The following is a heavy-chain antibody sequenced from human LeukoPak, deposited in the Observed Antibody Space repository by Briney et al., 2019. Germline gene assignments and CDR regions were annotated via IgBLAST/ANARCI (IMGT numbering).Heavy chain of an antibody. D-gene: IGHD2-2*01. J-gene: IGHJ6*03. V-gene: IGHV4-4*07. CDR2: IYTSGST. CDR3: ARGLGGVVVPATSYYMDV. CDR1: GGSISSYY. Sequence: SETLSLTCTVSGGSISSYYWRWIRQPAGKGLEWIGRIYTSGSTNYNPSLKSRVTMSVDTSKNQFSLKLSSVTAADTAVYYCARGLGGVVVPATSYYMDVWGKGTTVTVSS.